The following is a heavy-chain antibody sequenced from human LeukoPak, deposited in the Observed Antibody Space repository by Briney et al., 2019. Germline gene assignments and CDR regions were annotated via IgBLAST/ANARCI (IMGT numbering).Heavy chain of an antibody. CDR1: GGSVSNNLPA. Sequence: SQTLSLSCALSGGSVSNNLPAWIRIRQSPSRGLEWLRRTYYRSKWYNDYAVSVKSRITINPGTPKNQFSLQLDSVTPDDTAVRDCTPGGNYSLHYWGQGTLVTVSS. CDR3: TPGGNYSLHY. J-gene: IGHJ4*02. D-gene: IGHD1-26*01. V-gene: IGHV6-1*01. CDR2: TYYRSKWYN.